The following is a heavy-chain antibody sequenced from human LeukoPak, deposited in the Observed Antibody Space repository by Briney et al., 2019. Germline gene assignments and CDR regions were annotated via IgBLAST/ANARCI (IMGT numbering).Heavy chain of an antibody. J-gene: IGHJ6*03. CDR2: IRYDGSNK. CDR3: AKIARPKITVTTPFSYYYYYMDV. Sequence: GGSLRLSCAASGFTFSSYGMHWVRQAPGKGLEWVAFIRYDGSNKYYADSVKGRFTISRDNSKNTLYLQMNSLRAEDTAVYYCAKIARPKITVTTPFSYYYYYMDVWGKGTTVTISS. V-gene: IGHV3-30*02. CDR1: GFTFSSYG. D-gene: IGHD4-17*01.